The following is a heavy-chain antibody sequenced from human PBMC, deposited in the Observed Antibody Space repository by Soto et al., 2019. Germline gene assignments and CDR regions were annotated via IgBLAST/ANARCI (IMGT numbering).Heavy chain of an antibody. V-gene: IGHV3-23*01. Sequence: PGGSLRLSCAASGFTFSSYAMSWVRQAPGKGLEWVSAISGSGGSTYYADSLKGRFTISRDNSKNTLYLQMNSLRAEDTAVYYCAKVNRGLPRITGFDIWGQGTMVTVSS. D-gene: IGHD1-20*01. CDR3: AKVNRGLPRITGFDI. CDR2: ISGSGGST. CDR1: GFTFSSYA. J-gene: IGHJ3*02.